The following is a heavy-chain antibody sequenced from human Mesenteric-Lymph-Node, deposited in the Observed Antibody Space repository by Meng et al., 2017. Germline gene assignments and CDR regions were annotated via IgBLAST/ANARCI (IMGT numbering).Heavy chain of an antibody. J-gene: IGHJ4*02. CDR3: ARDSQLPYYFDY. D-gene: IGHD1-26*01. CDR2: INPNSGGT. CDR1: SDTSTNND. Sequence: GREVKKPGASAKVSCKASSDTSTNNDINWVRQPTGQGLEWLGWINPNSGGTNYAQKFQGRVTMTRDTSISTAYMELSRLRSDDTAVYYCARDSQLPYYFDYWGQGTLVTVSS. V-gene: IGHV1-2*02.